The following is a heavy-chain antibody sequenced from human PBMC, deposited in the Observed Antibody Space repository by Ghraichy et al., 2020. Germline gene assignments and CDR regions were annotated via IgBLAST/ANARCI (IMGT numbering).Heavy chain of an antibody. D-gene: IGHD5-18*01. Sequence: LSLTCAASGFPFSNYAISWVRQAPGTGLEWVSTISGNGATTYYPDSVKDRFTISRDNSRNTLHLQMNSLRAEDTAVYYCIRQVWCDYWGQGTLVTVSS. CDR3: IRQVWCDY. CDR1: GFPFSNYA. V-gene: IGHV3-23*01. J-gene: IGHJ4*02. CDR2: ISGNGATT.